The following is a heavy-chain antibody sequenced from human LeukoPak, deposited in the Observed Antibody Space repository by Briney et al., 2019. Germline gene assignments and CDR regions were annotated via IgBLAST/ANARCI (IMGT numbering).Heavy chain of an antibody. J-gene: IGHJ4*02. CDR3: ATFTIFGVVIRPFDY. Sequence: ASVKVSCKVSGYTLTVLSMHWARQAPGKGHEWMGGFDPEDGETIYAQKFQGRVTMTEDTSTDTAYMELSSLRSEDTSVYYCATFTIFGVVIRPFDYWGQGTLVTVSS. V-gene: IGHV1-24*01. D-gene: IGHD3-3*01. CDR1: GYTLTVLS. CDR2: FDPEDGET.